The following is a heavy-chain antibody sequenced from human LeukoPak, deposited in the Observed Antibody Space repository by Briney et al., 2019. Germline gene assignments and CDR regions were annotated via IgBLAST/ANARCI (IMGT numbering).Heavy chain of an antibody. CDR3: ARTNGYYYYYGMDV. CDR1: GGSISSYY. Sequence: PSETLSLTCTVSGGSISSYYWSWIRQPPGKGLEWIGYIYYSGSTNYNPSLKSRVTISVDTSKKQFSLILSSVTAADTAVYYCARTNGYYYYYGMDVWGQGTTVTVSS. D-gene: IGHD2-8*01. V-gene: IGHV4-59*01. CDR2: IYYSGST. J-gene: IGHJ6*02.